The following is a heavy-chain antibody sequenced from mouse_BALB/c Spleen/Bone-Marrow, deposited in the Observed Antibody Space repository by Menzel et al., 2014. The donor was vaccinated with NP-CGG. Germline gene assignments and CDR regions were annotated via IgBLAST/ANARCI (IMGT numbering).Heavy chain of an antibody. CDR3: AREDGLWYFDV. J-gene: IGHJ1*01. D-gene: IGHD1-1*01. Sequence: QVQLKDSGAELMKPGASVKISCKATGYTFSSYWIEWVKQRPGHGLEWIGEILPGSGSTNYNEKFKGKATFTADTSSNTAYMQLSSLTSEDSAVYYYAREDGLWYFDVWGAGTTVTVSS. V-gene: IGHV1-9*01. CDR2: ILPGSGST. CDR1: GYTFSSYW.